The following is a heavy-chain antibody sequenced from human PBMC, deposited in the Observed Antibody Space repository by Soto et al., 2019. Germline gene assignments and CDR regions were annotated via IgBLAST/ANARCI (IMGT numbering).Heavy chain of an antibody. V-gene: IGHV4-4*02. CDR2: VFHSGTT. CDR3: ARGGGTYSASYGMDV. Sequence: QVQLQKSGPGLVKPSGTLSLTCDVSGGVVSSINWWSWVRQPPGKTLEWIGEVFHSGTTNYNPSLKSRVTMSVDKSKNQSSLKLSSVPAADTAVYYCARGGGTYSASYGMDVWGQGTTVIVSS. D-gene: IGHD5-18*01. J-gene: IGHJ6*02. CDR1: GGVVSSINW.